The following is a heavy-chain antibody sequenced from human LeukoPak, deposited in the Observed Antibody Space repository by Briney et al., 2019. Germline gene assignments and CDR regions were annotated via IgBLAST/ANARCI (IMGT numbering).Heavy chain of an antibody. V-gene: IGHV3-30*02. CDR3: PKASGSYYNDYFDY. D-gene: IGHD1-26*01. CDR1: GFTFSSYG. Sequence: GGSLRLSCAASGFTFSSYGMHWVRQAPGKGLEWVAFIRYDGSNKYYADSVKGRFTISRDNSKNTLYLQMNSLRADDTAVYYCPKASGSYYNDYFDYWGQGTLVTVSS. CDR2: IRYDGSNK. J-gene: IGHJ4*02.